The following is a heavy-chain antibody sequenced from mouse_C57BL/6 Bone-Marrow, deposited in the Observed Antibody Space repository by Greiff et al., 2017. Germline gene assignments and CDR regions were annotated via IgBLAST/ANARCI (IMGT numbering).Heavy chain of an antibody. J-gene: IGHJ1*03. CDR1: GYSITSGYY. CDR2: ISYDGSN. Sequence: LQESGPGLVKPSQSLSLTCSVTGYSITSGYYWNWIRQFPGNKLEWMGYISYDGSNNYNPSLKNRISITRDTSKNQFFLKLNSVTTEDTATYYCARERGGYYWYFDVGGTGTTGTVSS. D-gene: IGHD1-1*02. CDR3: ARERGGYYWYFDV. V-gene: IGHV3-6*01.